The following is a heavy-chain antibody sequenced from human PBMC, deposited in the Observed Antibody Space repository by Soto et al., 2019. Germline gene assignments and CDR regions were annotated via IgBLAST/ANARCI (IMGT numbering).Heavy chain of an antibody. CDR1: GGSISSYY. CDR3: AAQDYCSSTSCYEGAFDT. V-gene: IGHV4-59*01. CDR2: IYYSGST. J-gene: IGHJ3*02. D-gene: IGHD2-2*01. Sequence: SETLSLTCTVSGGSISSYYWSWIRQPPGKGLEWIGYIYYSGSTNYNPSLKSRVTISVDTSKNQFSLKLSSVTAADTAVYYCAAQDYCSSTSCYEGAFDTWGQGTMVTVSS.